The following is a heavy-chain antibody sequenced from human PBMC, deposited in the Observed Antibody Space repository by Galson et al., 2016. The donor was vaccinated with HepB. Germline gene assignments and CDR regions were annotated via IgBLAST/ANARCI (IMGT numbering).Heavy chain of an antibody. CDR3: TARITMVRGIKSYYYYGLDV. J-gene: IGHJ6*02. D-gene: IGHD3-10*01. Sequence: SLRLSCAASGFTFSNAWMNWVRQAAGKGLEWVGRIKSKTDGGTTDYAAPVKGRFTISRDDSKNILYLQMNSLKTEDTAVYYCTARITMVRGIKSYYYYGLDVWGQGTTVTVSS. V-gene: IGHV3-15*07. CDR1: GFTFSNAW. CDR2: IKSKTDGGTT.